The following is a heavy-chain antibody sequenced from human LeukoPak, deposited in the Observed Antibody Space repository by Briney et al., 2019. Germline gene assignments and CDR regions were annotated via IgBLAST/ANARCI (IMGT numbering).Heavy chain of an antibody. V-gene: IGHV1-2*02. J-gene: IGHJ4*02. CDR2: INPNSGGT. CDR1: GYTFTGYY. D-gene: IGHD2-21*02. Sequence: ASVKVPCKASGYTFTGYYMHWVRQAPGQGLEWMGWINPNSGGTNYAQKFQGRVTMTRDTSISTAYMELSRLRSDDTAVYYCARRPSYCGGDCYPFDYWGQGTLVTVSS. CDR3: ARRPSYCGGDCYPFDY.